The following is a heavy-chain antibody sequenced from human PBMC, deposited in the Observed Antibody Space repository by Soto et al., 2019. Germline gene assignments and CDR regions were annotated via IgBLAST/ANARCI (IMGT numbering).Heavy chain of an antibody. CDR1: GGSISNYY. V-gene: IGHV4-59*01. CDR3: ARGRGSGSNWYFDL. D-gene: IGHD3-22*01. J-gene: IGHJ2*01. CDR2: IYYSGST. Sequence: QVQLQESGPGLVKPSETLSLTCTVSGGSISNYYWSWIRQPPGKRLEWIGYIYYSGSTNYNPSLKSRVTISVDTSKSQFSLKLTSVTAADTAVYYCARGRGSGSNWYFDLWGRGTLVTVSS.